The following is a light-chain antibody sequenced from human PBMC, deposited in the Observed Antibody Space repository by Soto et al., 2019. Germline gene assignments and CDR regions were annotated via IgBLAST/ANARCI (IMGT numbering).Light chain of an antibody. Sequence: DVQMTQSPSSLSASVGDRVTITCRAGQGINIYLAWYQQKPGKVPKLLIGAASTLQTGVPSRFRGSGSGTDFTLTISSLQPEDVATYYCQKYDRAPLAFGGGTKVEIK. V-gene: IGKV1-27*01. J-gene: IGKJ4*01. CDR2: AAS. CDR1: QGINIY. CDR3: QKYDRAPLA.